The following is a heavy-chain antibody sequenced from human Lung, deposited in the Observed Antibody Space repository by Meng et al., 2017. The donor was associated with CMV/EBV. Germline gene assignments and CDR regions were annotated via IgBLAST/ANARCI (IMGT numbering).Heavy chain of an antibody. J-gene: IGHJ4*02. CDR1: GCSIGSGGYY. CDR3: AREAGRDGYATPKFDY. Sequence: QVQLQESGPGLVKPSQTLSLTCTVSGCSIGSGGYYLSWIRQAPGKGLEWIGYIYYTGSTFYNPSLKSRVTISVDTSKNQFSLKLIPATAADTAVYYCAREAGRDGYATPKFDYWGQGTLVTVSS. V-gene: IGHV4-31*03. D-gene: IGHD5-24*01. CDR2: IYYTGST.